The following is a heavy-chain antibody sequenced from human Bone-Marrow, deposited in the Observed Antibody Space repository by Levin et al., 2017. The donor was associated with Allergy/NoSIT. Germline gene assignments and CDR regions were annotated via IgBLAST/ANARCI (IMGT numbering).Heavy chain of an antibody. J-gene: IGHJ5*02. CDR2: ISAYNGNT. CDR3: ARGAFAYDFWSGFSNWFDP. V-gene: IGHV1-18*01. D-gene: IGHD3-3*01. CDR1: GYTFTSYG. Sequence: ASVKVSCKASGYTFTSYGISWVRQAPGQGLEWMGWISAYNGNTNYAQKLQGRVTMTTDTSTSTAYMELRSLRSDDTAVYYCARGAFAYDFWSGFSNWFDPWGQGTLVTVSS.